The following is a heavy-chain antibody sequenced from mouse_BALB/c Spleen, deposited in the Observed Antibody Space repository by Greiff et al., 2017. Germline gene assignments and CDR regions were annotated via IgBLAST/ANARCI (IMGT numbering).Heavy chain of an antibody. CDR2: ISSGGST. V-gene: IGHV5-6-5*01. CDR1: GFTFSSYA. J-gene: IGHJ4*01. Sequence: EVKVVESGGGLVKPGGSLKLSCAASGFTFSSYAMSWVRQTPEKRLEWVASISSGGSTYYPDSVKGRFTISRDNARNILYLQMSSLRSEDTAMYYCARGNDYDAMDYWGQGTSVTVSS. CDR3: ARGNDYDAMDY.